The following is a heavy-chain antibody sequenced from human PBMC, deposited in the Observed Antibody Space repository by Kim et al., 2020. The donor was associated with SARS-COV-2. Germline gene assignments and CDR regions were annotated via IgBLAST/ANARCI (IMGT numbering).Heavy chain of an antibody. D-gene: IGHD3-10*01. CDR3: VKDRGDTILRPYALTGDT. CDR2: IAGSGSPI. Sequence: GGSLRLSCEASGFSFRDFAMSWVRQTPGKGLEWVSGIAGSGSPIYYTDSVKGRVTISRDNSRNTVHLEMQSLRVEDSALYLCVKDRGDTILRPYALTGDTRGQGTRISVS. J-gene: IGHJ5*02. V-gene: IGHV3-23*01. CDR1: GFSFRDFA.